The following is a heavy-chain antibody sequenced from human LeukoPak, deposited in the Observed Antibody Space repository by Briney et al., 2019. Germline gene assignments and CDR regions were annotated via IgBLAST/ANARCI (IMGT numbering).Heavy chain of an antibody. CDR3: ARQYSYGPAYFDY. D-gene: IGHD5-18*01. V-gene: IGHV1-46*02. CDR1: GYTFNSYY. CDR2: INPTGDPT. Sequence: ASVKVSCKTSGYTFNSYYMHWVRQAPGQGLEWVGIINPTGDPTTYAQKFRGRVTMTSDMSTSTVYMELSSLRSEDTAVYYCARQYSYGPAYFDYWGQGTLVTVSS. J-gene: IGHJ4*02.